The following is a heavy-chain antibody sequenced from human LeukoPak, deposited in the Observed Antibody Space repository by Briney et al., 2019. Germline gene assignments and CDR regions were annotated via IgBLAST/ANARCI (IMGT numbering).Heavy chain of an antibody. CDR2: MNPNSGNT. Sequence: RASVKVSCKASGYTFTSYDINWVRQATGQGLEWMGWMNPNSGNTGYAQKFQGRVTITRNTSISTAYMELSSLRSEDTAVYYCASMVSYYDSSGYYFWETWGQGTLVTVSS. J-gene: IGHJ5*02. CDR1: GYTFTSYD. CDR3: ASMVSYYDSSGYYFWET. D-gene: IGHD3-22*01. V-gene: IGHV1-8*03.